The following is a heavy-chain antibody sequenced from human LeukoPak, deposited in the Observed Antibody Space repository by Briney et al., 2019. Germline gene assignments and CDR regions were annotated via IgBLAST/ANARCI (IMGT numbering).Heavy chain of an antibody. CDR1: GYTFTGYY. V-gene: IGHV1-8*03. CDR2: MNPNSGNT. Sequence: GASVKVSCKASGYTFTGYYMHWVRQAPGQGLEWMGWMNPNSGNTGYAQKFQGRVTITRNTSISTAYMELSSLRSEDTAVYYCARGQYQLLHDGFDYWGQGTLVTVSS. D-gene: IGHD2-2*01. J-gene: IGHJ4*02. CDR3: ARGQYQLLHDGFDY.